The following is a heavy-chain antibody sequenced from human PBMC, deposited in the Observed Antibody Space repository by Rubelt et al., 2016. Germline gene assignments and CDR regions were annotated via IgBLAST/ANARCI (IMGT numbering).Heavy chain of an antibody. CDR2: IYHSGRT. CDR3: AGQFDYGDWGCDFDY. Sequence: QVQLQESGPGLVKPSGTLSLTCAVSGGSISSSNWWSWVRQPPGKGLEWIGEIYHSGRTNYNPSLKSRFTISVDKSNNHFSLKLSSGTAADTAVYYCAGQFDYGDWGCDFDYWGQGALVTVSS. CDR1: GGSISSSNW. V-gene: IGHV4-4*02. J-gene: IGHJ4*02. D-gene: IGHD4-17*01.